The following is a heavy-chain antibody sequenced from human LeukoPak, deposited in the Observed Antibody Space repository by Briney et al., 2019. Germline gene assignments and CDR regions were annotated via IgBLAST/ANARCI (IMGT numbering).Heavy chain of an antibody. CDR2: ISTSSSTI. D-gene: IGHD3-9*01. CDR1: GFTFSSYS. Sequence: GGSLRLSCAASGFTFSSYSMNWVRQAPGKGLEWISYISTSSSTIYYADSVKGRFTISRDNAKNSLFLQMSSVRAEDTAVYFCVRVFRYRLGSNYYYYMDVWGKGATVTVSS. J-gene: IGHJ6*03. CDR3: VRVFRYRLGSNYYYYMDV. V-gene: IGHV3-48*04.